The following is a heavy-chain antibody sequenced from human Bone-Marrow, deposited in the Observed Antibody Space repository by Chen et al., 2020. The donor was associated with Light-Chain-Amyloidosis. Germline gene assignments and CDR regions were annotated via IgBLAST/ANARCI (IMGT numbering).Heavy chain of an antibody. CDR2: IRGSGGST. V-gene: IGHV3-23*01. CDR3: AKVPPTVTTVIYYYMDV. D-gene: IGHD4-17*01. Sequence: EVQLLESGGGVVQPGGSLRLSCAASGFTFSSYAMSWVRQATGKGLEWVSAIRGSGGSTYYADSVKGRFTISRDNSKNTLYLQMNSLRAEDTAVYYCAKVPPTVTTVIYYYMDVWGKGTTVTVSS. J-gene: IGHJ6*03. CDR1: GFTFSSYA.